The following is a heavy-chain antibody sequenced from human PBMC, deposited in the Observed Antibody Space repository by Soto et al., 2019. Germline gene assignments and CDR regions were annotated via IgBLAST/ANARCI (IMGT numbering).Heavy chain of an antibody. V-gene: IGHV3-11*01. CDR2: ISHSGSSI. CDR3: ARGGYSGSDAFDI. Sequence: GGSLRLSCAASGFTFSDYYMSWIRQAPGKGLEWVSYISHSGSSIYYADSVKSRFTMSRDNAKNSLYLQMNSLRAEDTAVYYCARGGYSGSDAFDIWGQGTMVTVSS. J-gene: IGHJ3*02. CDR1: GFTFSDYY. D-gene: IGHD5-12*01.